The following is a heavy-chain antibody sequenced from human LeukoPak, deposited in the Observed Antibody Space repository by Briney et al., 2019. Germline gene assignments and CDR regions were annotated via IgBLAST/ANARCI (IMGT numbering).Heavy chain of an antibody. V-gene: IGHV3-21*01. CDR2: ISSSSSYI. CDR3: ARDRSEYTVTTSYHY. Sequence: PGGTLRLSCAVSGFTFSSYNMNWVRQAPGKGLEWIGSISSSSSYIYYADSVNGRFTISKNYTKNSLYLQMNSPIAEDTAVYYCARDRSEYTVTTSYHYWGQGTLVTVST. D-gene: IGHD4-11*01. CDR1: GFTFSSYN. J-gene: IGHJ4*02.